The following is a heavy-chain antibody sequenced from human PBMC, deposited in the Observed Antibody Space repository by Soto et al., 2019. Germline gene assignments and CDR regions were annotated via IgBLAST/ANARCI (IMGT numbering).Heavy chain of an antibody. J-gene: IGHJ4*02. CDR1: GFSFGSYA. CDR3: ARWSYLDY. D-gene: IGHD3-3*01. V-gene: IGHV3-23*01. Sequence: GGSLRLSCAASGFSFGSYALSWVRQAPGKGLEWVSTISGSDGKTFYADSVKGRFSISRDTSQSTLYLQMNSLRADDTAIYYCARWSYLDYWGQGTRVTVSS. CDR2: ISGSDGKT.